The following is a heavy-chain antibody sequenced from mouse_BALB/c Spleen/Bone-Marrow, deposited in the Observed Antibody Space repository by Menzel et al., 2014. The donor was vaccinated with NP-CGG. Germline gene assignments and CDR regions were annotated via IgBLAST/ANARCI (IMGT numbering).Heavy chain of an antibody. CDR2: IWAGGST. D-gene: IGHD2-14*01. Sequence: VKLMESGPGLVAPSQSLSITCTVSGFSLTSYGVHWVRQPPGKGLEWLGVIWAGGSTNYNSALMSRLSISKDNSKSQVFLKMNSLQIDDTAMYYCARAAYRYDVTWFAYWGQGTLVTVSA. J-gene: IGHJ3*01. CDR1: GFSLTSYG. V-gene: IGHV2-9*02. CDR3: ARAAYRYDVTWFAY.